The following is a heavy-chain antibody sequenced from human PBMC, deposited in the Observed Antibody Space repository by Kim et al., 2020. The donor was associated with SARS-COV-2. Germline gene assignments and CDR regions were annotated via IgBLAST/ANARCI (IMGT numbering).Heavy chain of an antibody. V-gene: IGHV3-43*01. CDR3: AKDMNPYYYDSSGYLDAFDI. Sequence: RFTISRDNSKNSLYLQMNSLRTEDTALYYCAKDMNPYYYDSSGYLDAFDIWGQGTMVTVSS. D-gene: IGHD3-22*01. J-gene: IGHJ3*02.